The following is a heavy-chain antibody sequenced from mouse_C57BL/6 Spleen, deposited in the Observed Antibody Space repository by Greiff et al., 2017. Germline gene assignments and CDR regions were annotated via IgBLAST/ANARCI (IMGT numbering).Heavy chain of an antibody. CDR3: ARWDLNYFDY. J-gene: IGHJ2*01. D-gene: IGHD4-1*01. Sequence: QVQLKQPGAELVRPGSSVKLSCKASGYTFTSYWMHWVKQRPIQGLEWIGNIDPSDSETHYNQKFKDKATLTVDKSSSTAYMQLSSLTSDDSAVYYCARWDLNYFDYWGQGTTLTVSS. CDR2: IDPSDSET. CDR1: GYTFTSYW. V-gene: IGHV1-52*01.